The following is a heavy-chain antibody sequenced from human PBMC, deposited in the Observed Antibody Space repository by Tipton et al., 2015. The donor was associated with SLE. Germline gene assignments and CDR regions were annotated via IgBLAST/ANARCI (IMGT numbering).Heavy chain of an antibody. J-gene: IGHJ4*02. CDR1: GGTFSNYA. Sequence: QSGAEVKKPRSSVKVSCKASGGTFSNYAFSWVRQAPGQGLEWMGGTIPLLGIVNYAQKFQGRVTISTDESTSTAYMELSSLRSEDTAVYYCARHEQQLDGGGFDYWGQGTLVTVSS. CDR3: ARHEQQLDGGGFDY. D-gene: IGHD6-13*01. CDR2: TIPLLGIV. V-gene: IGHV1-69*05.